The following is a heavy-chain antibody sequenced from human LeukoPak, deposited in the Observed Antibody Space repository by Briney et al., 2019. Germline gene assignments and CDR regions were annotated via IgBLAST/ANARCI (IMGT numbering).Heavy chain of an antibody. Sequence: GASVKVSCKASGYTFTSYVIHWVRQAPGQRLEWMGWINAGNGNTKYSQEFQDRVTITRDTSASTVYMELRSLRSDDTAVYYCARINYRPIIKFFDFWGQGTLVTVSS. CDR3: ARINYRPIIKFFDF. CDR2: INAGNGNT. V-gene: IGHV1-3*01. D-gene: IGHD4-11*01. CDR1: GYTFTSYV. J-gene: IGHJ4*02.